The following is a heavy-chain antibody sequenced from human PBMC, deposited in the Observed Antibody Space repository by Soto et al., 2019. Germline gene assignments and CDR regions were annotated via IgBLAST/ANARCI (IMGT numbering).Heavy chain of an antibody. CDR3: MLGSGWKDFDY. D-gene: IGHD3-22*01. J-gene: IGHJ4*02. CDR1: GGSITSSSYY. V-gene: IGHV4-39*01. CDR2: IYYSGST. Sequence: QLQLQESGPGLVKPSETLSLTCTVSGGSITSSSYYWGWIRQPPGKGLEWIGNIYYSGSTYYNPSLKSLVTISVHTSKNQFSLKLSSVTAADTAVYYCMLGSGWKDFDYWGQGTLVTVSS.